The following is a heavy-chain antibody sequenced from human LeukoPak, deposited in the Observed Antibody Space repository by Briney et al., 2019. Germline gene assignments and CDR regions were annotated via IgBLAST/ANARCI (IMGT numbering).Heavy chain of an antibody. J-gene: IGHJ2*01. Sequence: SETLSLTCTVSGVSISSYYCSWIRQPPGKGLEWIGYISTSGSTDYSPSLKSRVTISVDTSKNQFSLNLSSVTAADTAVYYCARHEEGSGWYRSYIDHWGRGTLVIVSS. CDR1: GVSISSYY. CDR3: ARHEEGSGWYRSYIDH. V-gene: IGHV4-4*09. CDR2: ISTSGST. D-gene: IGHD6-19*01.